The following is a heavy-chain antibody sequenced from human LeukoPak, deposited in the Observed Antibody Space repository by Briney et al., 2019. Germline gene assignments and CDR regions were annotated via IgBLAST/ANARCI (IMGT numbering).Heavy chain of an antibody. J-gene: IGHJ5*02. V-gene: IGHV3-66*01. CDR2: IYSGGST. Sequence: GGSLRLSCAASGFTFSSYAMSWVRQAPGKGLEWVSVIYSGGSTYYADSVKGRFTISRDNSKNTLYLQMNSLRAEDTAVYYCARDRSSSWYGENWFDPWGQGTLVTVSS. CDR3: ARDRSSSWYGENWFDP. D-gene: IGHD6-13*01. CDR1: GFTFSSYA.